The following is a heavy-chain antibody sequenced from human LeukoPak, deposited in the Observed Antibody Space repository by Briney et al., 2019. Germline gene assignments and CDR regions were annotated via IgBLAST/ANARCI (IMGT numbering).Heavy chain of an antibody. CDR1: GFTFSSYS. D-gene: IGHD2-21*02. J-gene: IGHJ4*02. Sequence: GGSLRLSCAASGFTFSSYSMNWVRQAPGKGLEWVSSISSSSSYIYYADSVKGRFTISRDNAKNSLYLQMNSLRAEDTAVYYCAKDLPDTDPYCGGDCYLDYWGQGTLVTASS. V-gene: IGHV3-21*04. CDR2: ISSSSSYI. CDR3: AKDLPDTDPYCGGDCYLDY.